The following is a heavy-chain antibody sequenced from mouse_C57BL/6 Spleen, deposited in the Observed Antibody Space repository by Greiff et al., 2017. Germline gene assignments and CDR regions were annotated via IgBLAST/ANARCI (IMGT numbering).Heavy chain of an antibody. Sequence: QVHLKQPGAELVKPGASVKMSCKASGYTFTSYWITWVKQRPGQGLEWIGDLYPGSGSTNYNEKFKSKATLTVDTSSSTAYMQLSSLTSDYSAVYYCARGDYGFAYWGQGTRVTVSA. J-gene: IGHJ3*01. CDR2: LYPGSGST. V-gene: IGHV1-55*01. D-gene: IGHD2-4*01. CDR3: ARGDYGFAY. CDR1: GYTFTSYW.